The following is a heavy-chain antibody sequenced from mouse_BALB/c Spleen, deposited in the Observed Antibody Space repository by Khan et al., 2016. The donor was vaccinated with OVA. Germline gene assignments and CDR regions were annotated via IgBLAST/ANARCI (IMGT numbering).Heavy chain of an antibody. Sequence: QVQLKQSGPGLVAPSQSLSITCTVSGFSLTDYAVSWIRQPPGKGLEWLGVIWAGGSKYYTSVLKSRLRISKDNSKSQVFLKENSLQTDDTAMYYCAIDTPYYGMDYWGQGTSVTVSA. V-gene: IGHV2-6-5*01. CDR3: AIDTPYYGMDY. D-gene: IGHD3-2*01. CDR2: IWAGGSK. CDR1: GFSLTDYA. J-gene: IGHJ4*01.